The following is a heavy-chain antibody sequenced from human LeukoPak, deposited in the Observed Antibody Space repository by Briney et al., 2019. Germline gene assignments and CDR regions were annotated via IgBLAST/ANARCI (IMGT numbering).Heavy chain of an antibody. CDR3: AREGGYCSSTSCYTSGDYYYYYMDV. CDR1: GFTFSSYN. D-gene: IGHD2-2*02. J-gene: IGHJ6*03. CDR2: ISSSSSTI. Sequence: PGGSLRLSCAASGFTFSSYNMNWVRQAPGKGLEWVSYISSSSSTIYYADSVKGRFTISRDNAKNSLYLQLNSLRAEDTAVYYCAREGGYCSSTSCYTSGDYYYYYMDVWGKGTTVTVSS. V-gene: IGHV3-48*01.